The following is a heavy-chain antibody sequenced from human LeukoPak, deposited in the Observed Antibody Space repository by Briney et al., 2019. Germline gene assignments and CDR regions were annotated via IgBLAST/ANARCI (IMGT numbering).Heavy chain of an antibody. CDR2: IYYSGST. V-gene: IGHV4-61*01. Sequence: SETLSLTCTVSGGSVSSGSYYWSWIRQPPGKGLEWIGYIYYSGSTNYNPSLKSRVTISVDTSKNQFSLKLSSVTAADTAVYYCARTGKGYSYGPSFDYWGQGTLVTVSS. CDR1: GGSVSSGSYY. J-gene: IGHJ4*02. D-gene: IGHD5-18*01. CDR3: ARTGKGYSYGPSFDY.